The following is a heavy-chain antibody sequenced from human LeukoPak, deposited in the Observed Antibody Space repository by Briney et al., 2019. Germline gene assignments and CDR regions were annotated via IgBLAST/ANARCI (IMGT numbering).Heavy chain of an antibody. CDR1: GFTFSSYA. D-gene: IGHD2-15*01. CDR3: ARGSFP. V-gene: IGHV3-30*04. CDR2: ISYDGSNK. Sequence: GGSLRLSCAASGFTFSSYAMHWVRQAPGKGLEWVAVISYDGSNKYYADSVKGRFTISRDNSENTLYLQMNSLRAEDTAVYYCARGSFPWGQGTLVTVSS. J-gene: IGHJ5*02.